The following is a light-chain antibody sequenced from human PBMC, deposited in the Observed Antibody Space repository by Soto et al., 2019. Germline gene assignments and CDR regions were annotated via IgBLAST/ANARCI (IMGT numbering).Light chain of an antibody. J-gene: IGKJ1*01. CDR2: GAL. Sequence: EIVMTQSPATLSVSPGERATLSCRASQNIRSNLAWYQQKPGQAPRLLIYGALTRATGIPARFSGSGSGTHFTLTISRLEPEDFAVYYCQQYGSSPTWTFGQGTKVDIK. CDR3: QQYGSSPTWT. CDR1: QNIRSN. V-gene: IGKV3-15*01.